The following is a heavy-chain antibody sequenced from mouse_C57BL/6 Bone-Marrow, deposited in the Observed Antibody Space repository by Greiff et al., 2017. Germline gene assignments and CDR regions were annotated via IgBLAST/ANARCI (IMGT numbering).Heavy chain of an antibody. CDR2: LYPAGGYP. CDR3: ARLGVWYAMDY. Sequence: QLQLKQSGAELVRPGTSVKMSCKASGYTFTNYWIGWAKQRPGHGLEWIGDLYPAGGYPNSNGKFKGKAPLPADKSSSTAAMKYSSLISEDSAIYYCARLGVWYAMDYWGQGTSVTVSS. V-gene: IGHV1-63*01. J-gene: IGHJ4*01. CDR1: GYTFTNYW.